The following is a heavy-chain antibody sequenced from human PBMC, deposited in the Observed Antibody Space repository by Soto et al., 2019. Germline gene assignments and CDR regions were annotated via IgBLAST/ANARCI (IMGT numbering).Heavy chain of an antibody. CDR2: MNPNSGNT. D-gene: IGHD3-3*01. CDR3: ARGLSFVEWLLPNYYYYGMDV. CDR1: GYTFTRYD. V-gene: IGHV1-8*01. J-gene: IGHJ6*02. Sequence: AASVKVSCKASGYTFTRYDINWVRQATGQGLEWMGWMNPNSGNTGYAQKFQGRVTMTRNTSISTAYMELSSLRSEDTAVYYCARGLSFVEWLLPNYYYYGMDVWGQGTTVTVSS.